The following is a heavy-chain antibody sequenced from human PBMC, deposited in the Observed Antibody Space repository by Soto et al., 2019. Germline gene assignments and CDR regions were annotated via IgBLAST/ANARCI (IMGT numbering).Heavy chain of an antibody. CDR3: ARGGGSNVDYYYGMDV. CDR1: GGTFSSYA. CDR2: TIPILGTA. D-gene: IGHD4-4*01. J-gene: IGHJ6*02. Sequence: SVKVSCKASGGTFSSYAISWVRQAPGQGLEWMGGTIPILGTANYAQKFQGRVTITADESTSTAYMELSSLRSEDTAVYYCARGGGSNVDYYYGMDVWGQGTTVTVSS. V-gene: IGHV1-69*13.